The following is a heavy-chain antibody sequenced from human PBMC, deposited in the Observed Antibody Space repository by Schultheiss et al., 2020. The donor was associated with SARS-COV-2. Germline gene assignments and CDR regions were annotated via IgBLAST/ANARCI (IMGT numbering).Heavy chain of an antibody. CDR3: ARGTSRWLPDY. D-gene: IGHD4-23*01. Sequence: SETLSLTCAVSGYSISSGYYWGWIRQPPGKGLEWIGSIYHSGSTYYNPSLKSRVTISVDTAKNQFSLMLSSVTAADTAVYYCARGTSRWLPDYWGQGTLVTVAS. CDR1: GYSISSGYY. CDR2: IYHSGST. J-gene: IGHJ4*02. V-gene: IGHV4-38-2*01.